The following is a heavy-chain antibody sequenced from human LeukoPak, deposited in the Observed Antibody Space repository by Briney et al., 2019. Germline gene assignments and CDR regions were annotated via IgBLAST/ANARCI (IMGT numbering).Heavy chain of an antibody. D-gene: IGHD3-22*01. CDR3: ARPNNYYDDNGFYNWFDP. J-gene: IGHJ5*02. V-gene: IGHV1-18*01. CDR2: ISAYNGDT. CDR1: GYTFRNYG. Sequence: ASVKVSCKASGYTFRNYGISWVRQAPGQGLELMGWISAYNGDTHYAQKLQGRVTMTTDTSTSTAYMELRSLRSDDTAVYYCARPNNYYDDNGFYNWFDPWGQGTLVTVSS.